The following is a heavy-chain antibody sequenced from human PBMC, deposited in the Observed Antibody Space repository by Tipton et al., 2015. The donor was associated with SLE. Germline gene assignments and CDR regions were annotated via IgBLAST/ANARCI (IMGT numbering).Heavy chain of an antibody. CDR3: ARGKTRVAY. D-gene: IGHD1/OR15-1a*01. V-gene: IGHV4-4*08. J-gene: IGHJ4*02. Sequence: TLSLTCSVSGGSINVYYWSWIRQTPSEGLEWIGYVNTSGTTIYNPSLKNRVSISVDTFENQVSLRLNSVTAADTAVYYCARGKTRVAYWGQGRLVTVSS. CDR2: VNTSGTT. CDR1: GGSINVYY.